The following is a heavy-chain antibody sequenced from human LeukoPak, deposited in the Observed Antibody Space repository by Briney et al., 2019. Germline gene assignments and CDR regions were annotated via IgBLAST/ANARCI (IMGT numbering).Heavy chain of an antibody. J-gene: IGHJ4*02. V-gene: IGHV4-59*02. CDR1: GGSVSNYY. CDR2: TYYTET. D-gene: IGHD7-27*01. Sequence: PSETLSLTCTVSGGSVSNYYWSWIRQSPGKGLEWIGYTYYTETSYNPSLKSRVTISADTSKNQFSLKLYSVTAADTAVYYCATRKLGNDYWGQGTLVTVSS. CDR3: ATRKLGNDY.